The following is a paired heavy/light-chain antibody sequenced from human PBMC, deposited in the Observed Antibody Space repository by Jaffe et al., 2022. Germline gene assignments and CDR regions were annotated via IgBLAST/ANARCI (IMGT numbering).Light chain of an antibody. V-gene: IGLV2-14*03. Sequence: QSALTQPASVSGSPGQSITISCTGTSSDVGGYNYVSWYQQHPGKAPKLMIYDVSNRPSGVSNRFSGSKSGNTASLTISGLQAEDEADYYCSSYTSSSTLEVFGGGTKLTVL. CDR3: SSYTSSSTLEV. CDR2: DVS. J-gene: IGLJ2*01. CDR1: SSDVGGYNY.
Heavy chain of an antibody. CDR1: GFTFSSYE. CDR3: ARTYTGSSSWYYSHGFGDY. Sequence: EVQLVESGGGLVQPGGSLRLSCAASGFTFSSYEMNWVRQAPGKGLEWVSYISSSGSTIYYADSVKGRFTISRDNAKNSLYLQMNSLRAEDTAVYYCARTYTGSSSWYYSHGFGDYWGQGTLVTVSS. V-gene: IGHV3-48*03. D-gene: IGHD6-13*01. J-gene: IGHJ4*02. CDR2: ISSSGSTI.